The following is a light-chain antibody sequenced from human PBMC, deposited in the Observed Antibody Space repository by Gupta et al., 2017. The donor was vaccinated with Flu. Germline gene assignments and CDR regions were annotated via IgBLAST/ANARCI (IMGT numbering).Light chain of an antibody. CDR1: HSSSSS. CDR3: QQYNDTPRT. CDR2: ETS. V-gene: IGKV3-15*01. J-gene: IGKJ1*01. Sequence: PAARPVTPEERASQCCRDSHSSSSSLAWYQQKAGQAPRLLIYETSTRASGIPARFSGSGSGTDFTLTISSLESEDVAVYYCQQYNDTPRTFGQRTKVEIK.